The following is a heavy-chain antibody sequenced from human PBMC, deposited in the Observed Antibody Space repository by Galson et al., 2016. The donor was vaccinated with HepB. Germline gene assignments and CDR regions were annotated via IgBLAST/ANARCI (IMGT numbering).Heavy chain of an antibody. V-gene: IGHV1-18*01. CDR2: IAVHNGNT. CDR1: GYNFDHYG. Sequence: SVKVSCKASGYNFDHYGITWVRQAPGQGLEWMGWIAVHNGNTNYAQKMRGRVTMTTDAATNTTYMELRSLRSDDTAVYYCARGGGRGGSDYWGQGTLVTVTS. D-gene: IGHD1-26*01. CDR3: ARGGGRGGSDY. J-gene: IGHJ4*02.